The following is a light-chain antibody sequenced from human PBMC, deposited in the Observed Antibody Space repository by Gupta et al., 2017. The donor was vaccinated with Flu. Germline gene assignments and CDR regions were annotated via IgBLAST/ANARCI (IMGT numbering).Light chain of an antibody. Sequence: PSTLSASVGDRVTITCRASQNIDIWLAWYQQKPGKAPKLLIYQASKLESGVPSRFSGSGSGAXFTLTIXSLQPDDFATYYCQQDHNPLRAFGXGTKVEIK. J-gene: IGKJ1*01. CDR2: QAS. CDR3: QQDHNPLRA. CDR1: QNIDIW. V-gene: IGKV1-5*03.